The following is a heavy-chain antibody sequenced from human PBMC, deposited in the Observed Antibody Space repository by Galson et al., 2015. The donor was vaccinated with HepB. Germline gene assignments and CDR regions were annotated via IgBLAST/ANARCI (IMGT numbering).Heavy chain of an antibody. CDR2: INWNSGSI. CDR1: GFSFDAYA. Sequence: SLRLSCAASGFSFDAYAMHWVRQAPGKGLEWVPGINWNSGSIDYADSVKGRFTISRDNAKSSLYLQMNSLRAEDTAFYYCVKGGSGSYFLYNWFDPWGQGTLVTVSS. D-gene: IGHD3-10*01. J-gene: IGHJ5*02. V-gene: IGHV3-9*01. CDR3: VKGGSGSYFLYNWFDP.